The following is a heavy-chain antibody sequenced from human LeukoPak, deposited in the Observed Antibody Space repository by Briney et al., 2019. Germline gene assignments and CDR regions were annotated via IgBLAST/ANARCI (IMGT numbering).Heavy chain of an antibody. D-gene: IGHD2-15*01. Sequence: GGSLRLSCAASGFTFSSYAMHWVRQAPGKGLEWVAVISYDGSNKYYADSVKGRFTISRDNSKNTLYLQMNSLRAEDTAVYYCARDLPGSSFFDYWGQGTLVTVSS. V-gene: IGHV3-30-3*01. CDR3: ARDLPGSSFFDY. J-gene: IGHJ4*02. CDR2: ISYDGSNK. CDR1: GFTFSSYA.